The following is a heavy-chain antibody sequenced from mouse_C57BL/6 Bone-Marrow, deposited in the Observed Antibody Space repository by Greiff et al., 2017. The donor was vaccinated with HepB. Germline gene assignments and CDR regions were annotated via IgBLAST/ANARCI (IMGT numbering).Heavy chain of an antibody. V-gene: IGHV1-18*01. J-gene: IGHJ2*01. CDR3: ARSPYYSNYYDY. CDR1: GYTFTDYN. D-gene: IGHD2-5*01. CDR2: INPNNGGT. Sequence: VHVKQSGPELVKPGASVKIPCKASGYTFTDYNMDWVKQSHGKSLEWIGDINPNNGGTIYNQKFKGKATLTVDKSSSTAYMELRSLTSEDTAVYYCARSPYYSNYYDYWGQGTTLTVSS.